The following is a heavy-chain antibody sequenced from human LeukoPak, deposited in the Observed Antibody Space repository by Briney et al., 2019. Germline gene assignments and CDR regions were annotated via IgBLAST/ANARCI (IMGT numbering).Heavy chain of an antibody. Sequence: GGPLRLSCAASGFTFSNYAMIWVRQAPGKGLEYVSAISSNGGSTDYANSVKGRFTISRDNSKNTLDLQMGSLRVEDMAVYYCARTSITTMGYYYYGMDVWGQGTTVTVS. D-gene: IGHD1-1*01. J-gene: IGHJ6*02. V-gene: IGHV3-64*01. CDR1: GFTFSNYA. CDR2: ISSNGGST. CDR3: ARTSITTMGYYYYGMDV.